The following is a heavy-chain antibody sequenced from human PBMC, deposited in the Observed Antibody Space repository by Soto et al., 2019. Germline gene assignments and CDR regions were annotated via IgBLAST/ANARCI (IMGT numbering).Heavy chain of an antibody. D-gene: IGHD4-17*01. V-gene: IGHV4-30-4*01. CDR2: IYYSGST. J-gene: IGHJ5*02. CDR1: GGSISSGDYY. CDR3: AREHDYGEYVWFDP. Sequence: SETLSLTCTVSGGSISSGDYYWSWIRQPPGKGLEWIGYIYYSGSTYYNPSLKSRVTISVDTSKNQFSLKLSSVTAADTAVYYCAREHDYGEYVWFDPWGQGTLVTVSS.